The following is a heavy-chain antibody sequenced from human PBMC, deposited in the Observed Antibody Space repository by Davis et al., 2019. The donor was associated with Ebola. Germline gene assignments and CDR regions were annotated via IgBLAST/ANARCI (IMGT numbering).Heavy chain of an antibody. CDR1: GFPFSSYS. V-gene: IGHV3-48*01. CDR3: AKISPDDYYFYGMDV. J-gene: IGHJ6*02. Sequence: GGSLRLSCAASGFPFSSYSMSWVRQAPGKGLEWVAYISSSSSTVYYADSVKGRFTISRDNSKNTLYLQMDSLRAEDTAVYYCAKISPDDYYFYGMDVWGQGTTVTVSS. CDR2: ISSSSSTV.